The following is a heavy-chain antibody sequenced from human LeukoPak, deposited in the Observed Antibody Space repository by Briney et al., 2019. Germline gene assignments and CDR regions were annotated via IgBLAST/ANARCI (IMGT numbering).Heavy chain of an antibody. J-gene: IGHJ4*02. Sequence: GGSLRLSCAASGFTFSSYAMSWVRQAPGKGLEWVANIKQDGSEKYYVDSVKGRFTISRDNAKNSLYLQMNSLRAEDTAVYYCARDPKFGYWGQGTLVTVSS. D-gene: IGHD3-10*02. V-gene: IGHV3-7*01. CDR1: GFTFSSYA. CDR2: IKQDGSEK. CDR3: ARDPKFGY.